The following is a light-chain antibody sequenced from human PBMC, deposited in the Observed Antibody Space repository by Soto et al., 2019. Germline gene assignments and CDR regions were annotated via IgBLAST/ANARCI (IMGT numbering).Light chain of an antibody. Sequence: VLTQAPSVSGTPGQRFTITCSGISSNIGRNSVNWYQHLPGTAPKLLTHGNNHRPSGVPDRFSGSKSGTSASLAISGLQHEDEADYCCAAWDDSLNEYVFGDGNKVTVL. CDR1: SSNIGRNS. CDR2: GNN. CDR3: AAWDDSLNEYV. J-gene: IGLJ7*01. V-gene: IGLV1-44*01.